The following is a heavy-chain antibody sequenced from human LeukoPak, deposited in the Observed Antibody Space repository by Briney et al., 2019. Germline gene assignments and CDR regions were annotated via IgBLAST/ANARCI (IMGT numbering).Heavy chain of an antibody. D-gene: IGHD3-22*01. CDR3: AKDKRRYYYDSSGPLDV. CDR2: ISYDGSNK. Sequence: GRSLRLSCSASGFTFSSYGMHWVRQAPGKGLEWVAVISYDGSNKYYADSVKGRFTISRDNSKNTMYLQMNSLRAEDTAVYYCAKDKRRYYYDSSGPLDVWGPGTPVTVSS. V-gene: IGHV3-30*18. CDR1: GFTFSSYG. J-gene: IGHJ6*02.